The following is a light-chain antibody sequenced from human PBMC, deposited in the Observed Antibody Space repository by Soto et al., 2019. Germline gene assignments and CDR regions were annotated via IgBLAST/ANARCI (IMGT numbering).Light chain of an antibody. V-gene: IGKV1-39*01. Sequence: DIQMTQSPSSLSASVGDRVTITCRASQNIGIYLNWLQQKPGKAPQLLIYAASSLQGGVPSRFSGSGSGTDFTLTISSLPPEDFATYYCQKTYSPPQTFGQGTKVQIK. J-gene: IGKJ1*01. CDR3: QKTYSPPQT. CDR1: QNIGIY. CDR2: AAS.